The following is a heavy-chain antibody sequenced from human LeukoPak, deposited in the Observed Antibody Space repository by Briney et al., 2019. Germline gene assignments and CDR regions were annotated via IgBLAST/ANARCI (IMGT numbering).Heavy chain of an antibody. CDR1: GYTFSGNY. Sequence: ASVKVSCKASGYTFSGNYIHWLRQAPGQGLEWMGWVIPNIGATKYAQRFQGRVTMTRDTSISTAYMELRSLKSDDTAVYFCARSTDYYDTNGYYFLFDLWGQGTLITVSS. D-gene: IGHD3-22*01. CDR2: VIPNIGAT. V-gene: IGHV1-2*02. J-gene: IGHJ4*02. CDR3: ARSTDYYDTNGYYFLFDL.